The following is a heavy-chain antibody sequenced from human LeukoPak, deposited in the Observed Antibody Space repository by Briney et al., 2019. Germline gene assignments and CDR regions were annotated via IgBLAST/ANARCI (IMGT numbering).Heavy chain of an antibody. CDR3: ARDSSAERGQQLAN. CDR1: GFTFRSYW. V-gene: IGHV3-7*04. CDR2: INQDGTEK. D-gene: IGHD6-13*01. Sequence: GGSLRLSCAAPGFTFRSYWMTWVRQAPGKGLEWVANINQDGTEKYYVDSVKGRFTISRDNAKRSLYLQMNNLRADDTAVYYCARDSSAERGQQLANWGQGTLVTVSS. J-gene: IGHJ4*02.